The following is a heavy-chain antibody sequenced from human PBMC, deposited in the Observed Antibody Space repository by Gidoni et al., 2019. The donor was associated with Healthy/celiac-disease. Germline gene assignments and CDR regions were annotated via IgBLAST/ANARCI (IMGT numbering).Heavy chain of an antibody. V-gene: IGHV5-10-1*03. Sequence: EVQLVQSGAEVKKPGESLRISCKGSGYSFTSYWISWVRQMPGKGLEWLGRIDPSDSYTNYSPSFQGHVTISADKSISTAYLQWSSLKASDTAMYYCARSAATRGYYYYYMDVWGKGTTVTVSS. CDR3: ARSAATRGYYYYYMDV. J-gene: IGHJ6*03. CDR1: GYSFTSYW. CDR2: IDPSDSYT. D-gene: IGHD6-25*01.